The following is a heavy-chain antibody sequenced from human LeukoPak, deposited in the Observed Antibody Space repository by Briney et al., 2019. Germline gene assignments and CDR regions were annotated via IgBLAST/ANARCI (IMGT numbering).Heavy chain of an antibody. V-gene: IGHV3-7*01. CDR2: IKQDGSEK. D-gene: IGHD3-3*01. J-gene: IGHJ6*03. CDR1: GFIFSSYA. Sequence: GGSLRLSCAASGFIFSSYAMSWVRQAPGKGLEWVANIKQDGSEKYYVDSVKGRFTISRDNAKNSLYLQMNSLRAEDTAVYYCASSRITIFGVVIGPPNYYYYMDVWGKGTTVTVSS. CDR3: ASSRITIFGVVIGPPNYYYYMDV.